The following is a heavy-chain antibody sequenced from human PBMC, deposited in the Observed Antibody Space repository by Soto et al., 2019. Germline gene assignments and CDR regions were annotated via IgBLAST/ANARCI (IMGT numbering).Heavy chain of an antibody. D-gene: IGHD1-7*01. V-gene: IGHV1-46*01. CDR1: GYTFTSYY. CDR3: AKPFGNYDHAFDI. J-gene: IGHJ3*02. Sequence: ASVKVSCKASGYTFTSYYMHWVRQAPGQGLEWMGIINPSGGSTSYAQKFQGRVTMTRDTSTSTVYMELSSLRSEDTAVYYCAKPFGNYDHAFDIWGQGTMGTVSS. CDR2: INPSGGST.